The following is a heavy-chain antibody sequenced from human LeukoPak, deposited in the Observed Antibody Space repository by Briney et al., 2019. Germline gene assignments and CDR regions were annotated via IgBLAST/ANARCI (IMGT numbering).Heavy chain of an antibody. CDR2: MWYDGSNK. Sequence: GGSLRLSCAAPGFTFSIYGMHWVRRAPGKALEWVAVMWYDGSNKYYADSVKGRFTISRDNSKNTLYLQMSSLRAEDTAVYYCAKDRGALLRYFDSFDYWGQGTLVTVSS. CDR1: GFTFSIYG. D-gene: IGHD3-9*01. V-gene: IGHV3-33*06. CDR3: AKDRGALLRYFDSFDY. J-gene: IGHJ4*02.